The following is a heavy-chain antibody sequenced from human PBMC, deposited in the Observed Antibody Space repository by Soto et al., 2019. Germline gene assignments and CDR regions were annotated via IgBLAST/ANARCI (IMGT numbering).Heavy chain of an antibody. CDR3: TRALPAAFPHHYGLDI. CDR2: INGGNGNT. Sequence: QVPLVQSGAEVKKPGASVKISCKSSGCIFASYATHWVRQAPGQRLEWMGWINGGNGNTKYSQNFQGRVTLTRDTSASTAYMELSSLRSEDTAVYYCTRALPAAFPHHYGLDIWGQGTTVTVSS. D-gene: IGHD6-13*01. V-gene: IGHV1-3*01. J-gene: IGHJ6*02. CDR1: GCIFASYA.